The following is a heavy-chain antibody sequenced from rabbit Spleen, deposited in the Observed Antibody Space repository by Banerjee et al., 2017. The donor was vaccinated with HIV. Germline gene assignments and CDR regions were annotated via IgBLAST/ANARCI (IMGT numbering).Heavy chain of an antibody. CDR2: IGIASGRT. Sequence: QSLEESGGDLVKPGASLTLTCTASGFSFSSGHDMCWVRQAPGKGLEWIGCIGIASGRTGYASWAKGRFTISKTSSTTVTLQMTSLTAADTATYFCARDDTGSDGYSLWGQGTLVTVS. J-gene: IGHJ3*01. V-gene: IGHV1S40*01. CDR1: GFSFSSGHD. D-gene: IGHD1-1*01. CDR3: ARDDTGSDGYSL.